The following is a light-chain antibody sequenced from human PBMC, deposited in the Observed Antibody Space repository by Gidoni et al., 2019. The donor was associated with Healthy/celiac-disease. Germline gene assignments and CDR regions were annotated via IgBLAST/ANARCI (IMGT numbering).Light chain of an antibody. CDR3: QQYYSTPLT. Sequence: IVMTQSPDSLAVSLGERATINCKSSQSVLYSSNHKNYLAWYQQKPGQPPKLLIYWASTRESGVPDRFSGSGSGTDFTLTISSLQAEDVAVYYCQQYYSTPLTFGGXTKVEIK. CDR1: QSVLYSSNHKNY. J-gene: IGKJ4*01. V-gene: IGKV4-1*01. CDR2: WAS.